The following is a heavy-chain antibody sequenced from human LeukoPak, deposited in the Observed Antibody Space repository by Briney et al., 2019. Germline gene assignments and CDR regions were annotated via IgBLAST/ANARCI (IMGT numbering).Heavy chain of an antibody. CDR3: ARGTEYQLLFDSGWFDP. V-gene: IGHV1-8*01. D-gene: IGHD2-2*01. CDR1: GYTFTSYD. Sequence: ASVKVSCKASGYTFTSYDINWVRQATGQGLEWMGWMNPNSGNTGYAQKFQGRVTMTRNPSISTAYMELSSLRSEDTAVYYCARGTEYQLLFDSGWFDPWGQGTLVTVSS. J-gene: IGHJ5*02. CDR2: MNPNSGNT.